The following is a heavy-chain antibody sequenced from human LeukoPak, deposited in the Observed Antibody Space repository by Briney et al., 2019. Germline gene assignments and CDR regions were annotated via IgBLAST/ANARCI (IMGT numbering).Heavy chain of an antibody. D-gene: IGHD3-22*01. Sequence: GGSLRLSCAASGFTFSSYAMSWVRQAPGKGLEWVSAISGSGGSTYYADSVKGRFTISRDNSKNTLYLQMNSLRAEDTAVYYCAKATYYYDSSGYYSPCYFDYWGQGTLVTVSS. CDR1: GFTFSSYA. CDR2: ISGSGGST. V-gene: IGHV3-23*01. J-gene: IGHJ4*02. CDR3: AKATYYYDSSGYYSPCYFDY.